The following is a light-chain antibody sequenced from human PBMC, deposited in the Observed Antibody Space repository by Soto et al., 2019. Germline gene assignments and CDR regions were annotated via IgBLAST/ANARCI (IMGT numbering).Light chain of an antibody. CDR3: QQRNVWPPIT. CDR2: DST. CDR1: QSFSTY. V-gene: IGKV3-11*01. Sequence: EIVLTQSPATLSLSPGERATLSCRASQSFSTYLAWYQQKPGQPPRLVVYDSTLRANGVPDRFGGRRSWTEFTLTINNLEPEDFAVYYCQQRNVWPPITFGQGTPRESK. J-gene: IGKJ5*01.